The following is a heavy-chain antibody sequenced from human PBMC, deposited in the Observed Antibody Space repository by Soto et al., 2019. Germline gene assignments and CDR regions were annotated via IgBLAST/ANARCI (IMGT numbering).Heavy chain of an antibody. CDR2: VNSNTGNH. D-gene: IGHD3-9*01. Sequence: ASVKVTCKASRYTFTSYAMYSVRQAPGKGLEWMGWVNSNTGNHTYAQGFTGRFVFSLDTSVSTAYLQICSLKAADTAVYYCARDPMYYDIISYYTPFYYMDVWGKGTTVTVSS. CDR1: RYTFTSYA. CDR3: ARDPMYYDIISYYTPFYYMDV. J-gene: IGHJ6*03. V-gene: IGHV7-4-1*01.